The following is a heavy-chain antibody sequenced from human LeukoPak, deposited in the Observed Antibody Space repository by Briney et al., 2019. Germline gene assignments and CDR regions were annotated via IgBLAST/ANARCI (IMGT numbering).Heavy chain of an antibody. Sequence: GASVKVSCKASGYTFTSYYMHWVRQAPGQGLEWMGIINPSGGSTSYAQKFQGRVTMTRDTSTSTVYMELSSLRSEDTAVYYCARECLGGYSGYDIGSDPLFDYWGQGTLVTVSS. J-gene: IGHJ4*02. V-gene: IGHV1-46*01. D-gene: IGHD5-12*01. CDR2: INPSGGST. CDR1: GYTFTSYY. CDR3: ARECLGGYSGYDIGSDPLFDY.